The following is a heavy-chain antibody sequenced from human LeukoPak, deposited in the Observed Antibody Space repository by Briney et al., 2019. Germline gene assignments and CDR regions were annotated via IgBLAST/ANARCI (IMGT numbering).Heavy chain of an antibody. J-gene: IGHJ6*03. CDR1: GFTFSSYV. V-gene: IGHV3-30*04. CDR3: AKDRCSNGIGCYYYYMDV. Sequence: GGSLRLSCAATGFTFSSYVMHWVRQAPGKGLEWVAIISYDGSNEYYADSVKGRFSISRDSSKNILYLQMNSLRAEDTAVYYCAKDRCSNGIGCYYYYMDVWGKGTTVTISS. D-gene: IGHD2-8*01. CDR2: ISYDGSNE.